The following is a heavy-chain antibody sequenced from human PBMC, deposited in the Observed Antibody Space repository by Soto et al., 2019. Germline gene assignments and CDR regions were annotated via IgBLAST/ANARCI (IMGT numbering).Heavy chain of an antibody. D-gene: IGHD6-13*01. CDR1: GFSFSDHH. CDR3: SNSPVGKIGSG. V-gene: IGHV3-72*01. J-gene: IGHJ4*02. Sequence: EVQLVESGGGLAQPGGSLRLSCVGSGFSFSDHHMDWVRQAPGKGLEWVGRARNRAGSYTTEYAASVKGRFTTSRDDSKNSLYVQMNSLKTEDTAVYYCSNSPVGKIGSGWGQGTLVTVSS. CDR2: ARNRAGSYTT.